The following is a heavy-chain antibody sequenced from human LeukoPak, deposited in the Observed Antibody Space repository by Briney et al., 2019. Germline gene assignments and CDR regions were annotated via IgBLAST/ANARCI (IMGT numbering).Heavy chain of an antibody. CDR3: ARLPYYGSGND. J-gene: IGHJ4*02. CDR2: IYYSGST. D-gene: IGHD3-10*01. CDR1: GGSISSYY. Sequence: KPSETLSLTCTVSGGSISSYYWSWIRQPPGKGLEWIGYIYYSGSTNYNPSLKSRVTMSVDTSKNQFSLKLSSVTAADTAVCYCARLPYYGSGNDWGQGTLVTVSS. V-gene: IGHV4-59*12.